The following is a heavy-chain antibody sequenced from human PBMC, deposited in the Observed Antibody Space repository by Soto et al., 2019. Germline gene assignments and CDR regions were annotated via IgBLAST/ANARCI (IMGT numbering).Heavy chain of an antibody. D-gene: IGHD3-10*01. J-gene: IGHJ5*02. CDR2: INHSGST. CDR3: ASCITMVRGVITDANWFDP. CDR1: GGSFSGYY. V-gene: IGHV4-34*01. Sequence: QVQLQQWGAGLLKPSETLSLTCAVYGGSFSGYYWSWIRQPPGKGLEWIGEINHSGSTNYNPSLKSRVTISVDTSKNQFSLKLSSVTAADTAVYYCASCITMVRGVITDANWFDPWGQGTLVTVSS.